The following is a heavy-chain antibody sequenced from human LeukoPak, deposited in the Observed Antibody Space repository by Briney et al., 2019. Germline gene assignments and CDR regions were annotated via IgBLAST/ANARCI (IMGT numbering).Heavy chain of an antibody. J-gene: IGHJ6*02. CDR2: IIPILGIA. D-gene: IGHD6-19*01. CDR3: ARESIAVAGTGYGMDV. CDR1: GGTLSSYT. Sequence: SVKVSCKASGGTLSSYTISWVRQAPGQGLEWMGRIIPILGIANYTQKFQGRVTITADKSTSTAYMELSSLRSEDTAVYYCARESIAVAGTGYGMDVWGQGTTVTVSS. V-gene: IGHV1-69*02.